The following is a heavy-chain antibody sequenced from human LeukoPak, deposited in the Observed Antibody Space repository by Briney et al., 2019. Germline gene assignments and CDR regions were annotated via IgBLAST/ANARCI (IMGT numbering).Heavy chain of an antibody. CDR1: GYSISSGYY. CDR2: IYHSGST. Sequence: PSETLSLTCTVSGYSISSGYYWGWIRPPPGKGLEWIGSIYHSGSTYYNPSLKSRVTISVDKSKNQFSLKLSSVTAADTAVYFCARGLSSWNYRWFDPWGQGTLVTVSS. V-gene: IGHV4-38-2*02. D-gene: IGHD1-7*01. CDR3: ARGLSSWNYRWFDP. J-gene: IGHJ5*02.